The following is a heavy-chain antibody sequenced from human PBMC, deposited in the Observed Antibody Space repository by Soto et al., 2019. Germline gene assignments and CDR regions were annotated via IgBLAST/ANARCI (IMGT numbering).Heavy chain of an antibody. CDR3: ARDVRSSGWYFGNHYYYGMDV. D-gene: IGHD6-19*01. V-gene: IGHV1-69*06. CDR1: GCTFSSYA. CDR2: ISTIFGTA. Sequence: QVQLVQSGAEVKKPGSSVKVSCKASGCTFSSYAISWVRQAPGQGLEWMGGISTIFGTASYAQKFQGRVTITADKCTSTAYKDLSSLRSEDTAVYYCARDVRSSGWYFGNHYYYGMDVWGQGTTVTVSS. J-gene: IGHJ6*02.